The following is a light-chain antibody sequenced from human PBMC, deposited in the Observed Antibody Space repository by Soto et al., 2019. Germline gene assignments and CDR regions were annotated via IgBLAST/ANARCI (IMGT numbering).Light chain of an antibody. CDR2: EVT. J-gene: IGLJ1*01. CDR1: SCDIGSYNR. CDR3: SSYTNINTRACV. V-gene: IGLV2-14*01. Sequence: QSALTQPASVSGSPGQSSTSSCAGTSCDIGSYNRVSWYQQHPGKAPKLIIYEVTDRPSGFSNRFSGSKSGNTASLTISGLQAEDEAEYYCSSYTNINTRACVFGTGTKVTVL.